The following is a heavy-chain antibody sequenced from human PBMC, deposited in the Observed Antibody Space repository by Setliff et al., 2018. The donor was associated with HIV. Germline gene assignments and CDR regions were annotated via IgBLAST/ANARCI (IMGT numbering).Heavy chain of an antibody. CDR2: INHSGSI. D-gene: IGHD6-19*01. CDR3: ATGITVAPDY. CDR1: GESFSAYF. J-gene: IGHJ4*02. Sequence: SETLSLTCAVYGESFSAYFWSWIRQPPGKGLEWIGLINHSGSINYNPSLKSRVTISLGTSKNQFSLKMTSVTAADTAVYYCATGITVAPDYWGQGSLVTVSS. V-gene: IGHV4-34*01.